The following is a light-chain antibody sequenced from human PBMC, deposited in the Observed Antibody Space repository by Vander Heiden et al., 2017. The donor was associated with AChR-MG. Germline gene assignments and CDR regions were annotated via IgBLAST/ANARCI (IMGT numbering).Light chain of an antibody. J-gene: IGLJ1*01. CDR2: DVG. CDR1: SSDVGAYNY. V-gene: IGLV2-14*03. CDR3: SSFTSTNTYV. Sequence: QSALTPPASVSESPGQSITISCTGTSSDVGAYNYVSWYQQQPGKAPKLMIYDVGNRPSGVSKRFSGSKSGNTASLTISWLQAEDEADYYCSSFTSTNTYVFGTGTKVTVL.